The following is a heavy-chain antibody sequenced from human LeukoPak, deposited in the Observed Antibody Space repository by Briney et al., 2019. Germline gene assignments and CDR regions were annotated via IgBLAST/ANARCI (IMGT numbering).Heavy chain of an antibody. V-gene: IGHV5-51*01. CDR3: ARLGYYDCSGDY. CDR1: GYTFTSYW. Sequence: GESLKISCKGSGYTFTSYWIGWVRQMPGKGLERTGIIYPGDSAARYSPSFQGQVNISADKSISTAYLQWSSLKASDTAMYYCARLGYYDCSGDYWGQGALVTVSS. CDR2: IYPGDSAA. J-gene: IGHJ4*02. D-gene: IGHD3-22*01.